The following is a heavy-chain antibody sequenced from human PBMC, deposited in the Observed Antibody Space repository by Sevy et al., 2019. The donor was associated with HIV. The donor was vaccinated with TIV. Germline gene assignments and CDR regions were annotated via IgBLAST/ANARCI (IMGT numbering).Heavy chain of an antibody. V-gene: IGHV3-7*01. CDR3: ARVGLGFSGCDYYYAMDV. CDR1: GFIFRSYW. Sequence: GGSLRLSCAVSGFIFRSYWMTWVRQAPGKGLEWVANIKEDESEKYYVDSVKGRFTISRDNAKNTLYLQINSLKAEDTAVYYCARVGLGFSGCDYYYAMDVWGQGTTVTVSS. D-gene: IGHD5-12*01. J-gene: IGHJ6*02. CDR2: IKEDESEK.